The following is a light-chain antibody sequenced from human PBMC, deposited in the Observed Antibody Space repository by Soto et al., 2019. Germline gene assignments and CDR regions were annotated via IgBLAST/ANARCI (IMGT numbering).Light chain of an antibody. CDR2: EVT. J-gene: IGLJ2*01. Sequence: QSALTQPASVSGSPGQSITISCTGTSGDIGSYTYVSWYQQYPGKAPKLLISEVTNRPSGVSNRFSGSKSGNTASLTISGLQAEDEAHYYCSSYAGSYTLVFGGGTKVTVL. V-gene: IGLV2-14*01. CDR1: SGDIGSYTY. CDR3: SSYAGSYTLV.